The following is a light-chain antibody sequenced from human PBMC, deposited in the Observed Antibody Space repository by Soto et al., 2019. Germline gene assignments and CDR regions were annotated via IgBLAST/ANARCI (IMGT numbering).Light chain of an antibody. V-gene: IGKV3-20*01. Sequence: EIVLTQSPGTLSLSPGERATLSCRASQSVSSSYLAWYQQKPGQAPRLLIYGASIRATGIPDRFSGSGSVTDFTLTNSRLEPEDFAVYYCQEYDSSSWTFGQGTKVDVK. J-gene: IGKJ1*01. CDR2: GAS. CDR1: QSVSSSY. CDR3: QEYDSSSWT.